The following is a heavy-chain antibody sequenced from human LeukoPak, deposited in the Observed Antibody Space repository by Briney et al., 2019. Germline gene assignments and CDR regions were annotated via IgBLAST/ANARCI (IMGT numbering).Heavy chain of an antibody. CDR2: IYYSGST. V-gene: IGHV4-28*01. CDR1: GYSISSSNW. J-gene: IGHJ5*02. CDR3: ARSAMVRGNWFDP. D-gene: IGHD5-18*01. Sequence: SETLSLTCAVSGYSISSSNWWGWIRQPPGKGLEWIGYIYYSGSTYYNPSLKSRVTMSVDTSKNLFSLKLSSVTAVDTAVYYCARSAMVRGNWFDPWGQGTLVTVSS.